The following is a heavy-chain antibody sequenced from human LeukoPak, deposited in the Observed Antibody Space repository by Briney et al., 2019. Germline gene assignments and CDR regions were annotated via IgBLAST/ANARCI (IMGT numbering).Heavy chain of an antibody. D-gene: IGHD1-26*01. CDR1: GFTFTSYS. Sequence: GGSLRLSGAASGFTFTSYSMSWVRQAPGKGLEWVSGTSDRGDYTYYADSVKGRFTISRDNSKNTLYLQMNSLRAEDTALYFCAKKAQYNGNYPLDYWGQGTLVTVSS. J-gene: IGHJ4*02. V-gene: IGHV3-23*01. CDR3: AKKAQYNGNYPLDY. CDR2: TSDRGDYT.